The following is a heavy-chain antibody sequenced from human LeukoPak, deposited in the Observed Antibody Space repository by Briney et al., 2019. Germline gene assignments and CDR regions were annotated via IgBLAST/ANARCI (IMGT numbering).Heavy chain of an antibody. CDR1: GFTFSSYS. CDR3: ARIYSGSHYS. D-gene: IGHD1-26*01. Sequence: PGGSLRLSCAASGFTFSSYSMNWVRQAPGKGLEWVSIIYSDGSTYYADSVKGRFTISRDTSKNTLFLQMNSLRAEDTAVYYCARIYSGSHYSWGQGTLVTISS. CDR2: IYSDGST. V-gene: IGHV3-53*01. J-gene: IGHJ4*02.